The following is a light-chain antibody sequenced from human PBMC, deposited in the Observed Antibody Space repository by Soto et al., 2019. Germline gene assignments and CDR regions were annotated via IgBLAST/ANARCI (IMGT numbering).Light chain of an antibody. CDR2: DVF. CDR1: SSDVGGYNY. J-gene: IGLJ1*01. V-gene: IGLV2-14*01. CDR3: TSWTSTSTYV. Sequence: QSVLTQDASVSGSPGQSITISCTGTSSDVGGYNYVSWYQQHPGKAPKLMIYDVFTRPSGISNRFSGSKSSNTASLTISALQAEDEADYYCTSWTSTSTYVFGSGTKVTVL.